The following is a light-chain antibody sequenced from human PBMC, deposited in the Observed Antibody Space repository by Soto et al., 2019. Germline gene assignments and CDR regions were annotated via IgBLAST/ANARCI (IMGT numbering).Light chain of an antibody. CDR3: QQRSNWPPWT. CDR2: DAS. CDR1: QSVSSY. V-gene: IGKV3-11*01. J-gene: IGKJ1*01. Sequence: EIVLTQSPATLSLSPGERATLSCRASQSVSSYLAWYQQKPGQAPRLLLYDASNRATGIPARFSGSGYGTDFTLTISSLEPEDFAVYYCQQRSNWPPWTFGQGTKVEIK.